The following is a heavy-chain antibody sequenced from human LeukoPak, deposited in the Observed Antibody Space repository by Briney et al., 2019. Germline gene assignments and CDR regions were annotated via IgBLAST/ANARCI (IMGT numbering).Heavy chain of an antibody. CDR1: GGSISSYY. V-gene: IGHV4-59*01. Sequence: KASGTLSLTCTVSGGSISSYYWSWIRQPPGKGLEWIGYIYYSGSTNYNPSLKSRVTISVDTSKNQFSLKLSSVTAADTAVYYCARNVYSGYDFAVDYWGQGTLVTVSS. D-gene: IGHD5-12*01. CDR3: ARNVYSGYDFAVDY. CDR2: IYYSGST. J-gene: IGHJ4*02.